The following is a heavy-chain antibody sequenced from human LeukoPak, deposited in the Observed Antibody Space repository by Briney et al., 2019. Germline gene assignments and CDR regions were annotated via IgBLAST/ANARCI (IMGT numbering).Heavy chain of an antibody. V-gene: IGHV3-53*04. CDR1: GFNVSSNY. J-gene: IGHJ4*02. Sequence: GGSLRLSCAASGFNVSSNYMSWVRQAPGKGLEWVSVLYGAGSTYYADSVKGRFTISRHDSQNTLFLQMNSLRAEDTAVYYCARGGTPGFSTGRIDYWGQGTLVTVSS. CDR3: ARGGTPGFSTGRIDY. D-gene: IGHD6-19*01. CDR2: LYGAGST.